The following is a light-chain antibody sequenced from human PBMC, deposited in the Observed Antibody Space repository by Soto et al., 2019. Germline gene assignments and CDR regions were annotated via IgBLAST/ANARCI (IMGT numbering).Light chain of an antibody. V-gene: IGLV1-51*01. Sequence: QSVLTQPPSVSAAPGQKVTISCSGSSSNIGSNYVSWYHHPPGTAPNLLIYDNGVRPSGIPARFSGSKSGTSAALGITGLQTGDEAHYYCATWDSSLSAVIFGGGTKVTVL. CDR1: SSNIGSNY. CDR2: DNG. J-gene: IGLJ2*01. CDR3: ATWDSSLSAVI.